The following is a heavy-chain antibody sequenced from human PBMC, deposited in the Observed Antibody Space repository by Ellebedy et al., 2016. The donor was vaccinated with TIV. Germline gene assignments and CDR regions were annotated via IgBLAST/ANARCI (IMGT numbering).Heavy chain of an antibody. D-gene: IGHD3-9*01. CDR2: IYYSGST. Sequence: MPSETLSLTCAVSGGSISSYFWRWIRQPPGKGLEWIGYIYYSGSTYYNPSLKSRVTISVDTSKNQFSLKLSSVTAADTAVYYCARDSSYGRQHRFLTGPLQDGYYYYYGMDVWGQGTTVTVSS. CDR1: GGSISSYF. J-gene: IGHJ6*02. V-gene: IGHV4-59*01. CDR3: ARDSSYGRQHRFLTGPLQDGYYYYYGMDV.